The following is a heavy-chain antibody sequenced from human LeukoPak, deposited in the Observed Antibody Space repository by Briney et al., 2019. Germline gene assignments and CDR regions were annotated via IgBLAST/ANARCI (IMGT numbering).Heavy chain of an antibody. V-gene: IGHV4-39*01. J-gene: IGHJ5*02. CDR1: GDSISSGFYY. Sequence: PSETLSLTCTVSGDSISSGFYYWGWIRQPPGKGLEWIGNIYYSGSTYYNPSLKSRVTISIDTSKNQFSLKLSSVTATDTAVYYCASLREGGVAHWFDPWGQGTLVTVSS. CDR2: IYYSGST. CDR3: ASLREGGVAHWFDP. D-gene: IGHD2-15*01.